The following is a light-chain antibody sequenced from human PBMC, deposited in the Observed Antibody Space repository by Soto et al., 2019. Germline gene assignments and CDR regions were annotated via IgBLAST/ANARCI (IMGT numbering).Light chain of an antibody. CDR2: RTS. V-gene: IGKV3-20*01. J-gene: IGKJ5*01. CDR1: QSVSSTY. CDR3: QQFGSSVT. Sequence: EILFTHSPVPLPXSPFXXSTXXFMASQSVSSTYLAWYQQKPGQAPRLLIYRTSTRATGIPDRFSGSGSGTDFTLTISRLEPEDFAVYYCQQFGSSVTFGQGTRLEIK.